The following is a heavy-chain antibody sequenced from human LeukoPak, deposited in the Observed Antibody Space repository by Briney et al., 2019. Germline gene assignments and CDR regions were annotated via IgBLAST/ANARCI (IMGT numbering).Heavy chain of an antibody. CDR3: ARGSFRDLEWSYFDY. V-gene: IGHV1-8*03. CDR1: GYTFTSYD. CDR2: TNPNSGNT. J-gene: IGHJ4*02. Sequence: GASVKVSYKASGYTFTSYDINWVRQATGQGLEWMGWTNPNSGNTGYAQKFQGRVTITRNTSISTAYMELSSLRSEDTAVYYCARGSFRDLEWSYFDYWGQGTLVTVSS. D-gene: IGHD3-3*01.